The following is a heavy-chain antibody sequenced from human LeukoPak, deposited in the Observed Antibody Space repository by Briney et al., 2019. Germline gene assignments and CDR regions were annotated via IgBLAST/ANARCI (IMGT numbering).Heavy chain of an antibody. V-gene: IGHV3-11*01. Sequence: GGSLRLSCAASGFTFSDYYMSWIRQAPGKGLEWVSYIGSSGSTIYYADSVKGRFTISRDNAKNSLYLQMNSLRAEDTAVYYCARDVAIAVAANPVDYWGQGTLVTVSS. D-gene: IGHD6-19*01. CDR3: ARDVAIAVAANPVDY. CDR1: GFTFSDYY. J-gene: IGHJ4*02. CDR2: IGSSGSTI.